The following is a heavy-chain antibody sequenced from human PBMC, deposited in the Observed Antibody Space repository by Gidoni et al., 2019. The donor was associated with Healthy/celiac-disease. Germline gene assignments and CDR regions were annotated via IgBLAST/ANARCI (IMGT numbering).Heavy chain of an antibody. J-gene: IGHJ1*01. V-gene: IGHV3-30-3*01. CDR3: ARDHEVCSGGSCYSGYFQH. D-gene: IGHD2-15*01. Sequence: QVQLVESGGGVVQPGRSLRLSCSASGFPFSRYAMPWVRQAPGKGLEWVAVISYDGSNKYYADSVKGRFTISRDNSKNTLYLQMNSLRAEDTAVYYCARDHEVCSGGSCYSGYFQHWGQGTLVTVSS. CDR1: GFPFSRYA. CDR2: ISYDGSNK.